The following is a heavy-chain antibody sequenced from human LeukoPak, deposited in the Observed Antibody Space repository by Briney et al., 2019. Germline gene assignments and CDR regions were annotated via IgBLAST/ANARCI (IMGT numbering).Heavy chain of an antibody. V-gene: IGHV1-18*01. CDR1: GYTFTSYG. Sequence: ASVKVSCKPSGYTFTSYGISWVRQAPGQGLEWMGWISAYNGNTNYAQKLQGRVTMTTDTSTSTAHMELRSLRSDDTAVYYCARVVGGSYYSANCFDYWGQGTLVTVSS. D-gene: IGHD1-26*01. CDR3: ARVVGGSYYSANCFDY. CDR2: ISAYNGNT. J-gene: IGHJ4*02.